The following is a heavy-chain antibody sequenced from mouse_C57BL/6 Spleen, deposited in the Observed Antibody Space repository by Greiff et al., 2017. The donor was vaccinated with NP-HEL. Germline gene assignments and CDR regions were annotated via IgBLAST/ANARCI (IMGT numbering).Heavy chain of an antibody. Sequence: EVKLQESGPGLVKPSQSLSLTCSVTGYSITSGYYWNWIRQFPGNKLEWMGYISYDGSNNYNPSLKNRISITRDTSKNQFFLKLNSVTTEDTATYYCARGSNYYYAMDYWGQGTSVTVSS. CDR3: ARGSNYYYAMDY. D-gene: IGHD2-5*01. CDR2: ISYDGSN. CDR1: GYSITSGYY. V-gene: IGHV3-6*01. J-gene: IGHJ4*01.